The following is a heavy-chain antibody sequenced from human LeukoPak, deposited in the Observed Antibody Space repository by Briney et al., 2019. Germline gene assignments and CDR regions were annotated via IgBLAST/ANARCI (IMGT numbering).Heavy chain of an antibody. V-gene: IGHV4-39*01. D-gene: IGHD3-10*01. CDR3: ADGSGKARFDY. J-gene: IGHJ4*02. Sequence: SETLSLICTVSGGSISSSSYYWGWIRQPPGKGLEWIGSIYYSGRTDYNPSLKSRVTISVDTSKTQFSLKLSSVTAADTAVYYCADGSGKARFDYWGQGTLVTVSS. CDR2: IYYSGRT. CDR1: GGSISSSSYY.